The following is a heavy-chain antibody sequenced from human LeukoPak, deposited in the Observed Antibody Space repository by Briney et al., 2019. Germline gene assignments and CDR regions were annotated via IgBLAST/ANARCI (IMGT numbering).Heavy chain of an antibody. Sequence: GESLKISCKASGYSFSNYWIGWVRQMPGKGLEWMGIIYPGDSDTRYSPSFQGQVTISADKSITTGYLQWSSLKASDTAMYYCARAPTSVSNPYYFDYWGQGVLVTVSS. CDR2: IYPGDSDT. CDR3: ARAPTSVSNPYYFDY. CDR1: GYSFSNYW. V-gene: IGHV5-51*01. J-gene: IGHJ4*02. D-gene: IGHD4-11*01.